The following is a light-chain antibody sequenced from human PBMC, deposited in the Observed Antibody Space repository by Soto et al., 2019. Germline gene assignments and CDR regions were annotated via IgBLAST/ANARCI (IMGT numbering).Light chain of an antibody. CDR3: QHYDSYPT. Sequence: DIQMTQSPSTLSASVGDRVTITCRASQSISSRLAWYQQKPGKAPRLLIYKASSLESGVPSRFSGSESGTEFTLTISSLQPDDFATYYCQHYDSYPTFGQGTKLEIK. V-gene: IGKV1-5*03. J-gene: IGKJ2*01. CDR1: QSISSR. CDR2: KAS.